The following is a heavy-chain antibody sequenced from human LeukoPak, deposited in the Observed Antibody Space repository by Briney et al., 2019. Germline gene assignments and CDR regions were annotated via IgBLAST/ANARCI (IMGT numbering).Heavy chain of an antibody. CDR2: ISSSSSNT. D-gene: IGHD4-17*01. V-gene: IGHV3-21*01. Sequence: PGGSLRLSCAPSVFTFSRYSMNWVRQAPGKGLEWVSSISSSSSNTDYVESVKARFTIARDNAKNARYLQMTSLRAEDTVVYYCAIEGGIVSGDGPLVDYWGQGTLVTVSS. CDR3: AIEGGIVSGDGPLVDY. CDR1: VFTFSRYS. J-gene: IGHJ4*02.